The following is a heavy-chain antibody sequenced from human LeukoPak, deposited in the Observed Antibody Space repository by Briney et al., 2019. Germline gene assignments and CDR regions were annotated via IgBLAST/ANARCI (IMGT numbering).Heavy chain of an antibody. CDR1: GFALSSNW. Sequence: GGSLRLSCAASGFALSSNWMTWVRHVPGSGPEWVANVNRDGSETYYLDSVKGRFTISKDNAKNSLYLQMNSLRAEDTALYHCARNNGMDVWGQGTTVIVSS. V-gene: IGHV3-7*03. J-gene: IGHJ6*02. CDR3: ARNNGMDV. CDR2: VNRDGSET.